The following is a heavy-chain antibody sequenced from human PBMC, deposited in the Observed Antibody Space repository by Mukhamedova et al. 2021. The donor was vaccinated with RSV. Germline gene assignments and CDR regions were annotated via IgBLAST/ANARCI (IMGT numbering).Heavy chain of an antibody. V-gene: IGHV4-34*01. D-gene: IGHD3-3*01. CDR3: ARGQYGITIFGVVKYTPRRNYFYY. Sequence: EINHSGSTNYNPSLKSRVTISVDTSKNQFSLKLSSVTAADTAVYYCARGQYGITIFGVVKYTPRRNYFYYWGQGTLVTVSS. J-gene: IGHJ4*02. CDR2: INHSGST.